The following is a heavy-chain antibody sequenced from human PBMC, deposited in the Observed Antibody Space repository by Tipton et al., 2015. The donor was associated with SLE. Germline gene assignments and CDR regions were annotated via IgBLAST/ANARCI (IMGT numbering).Heavy chain of an antibody. CDR1: GFSVTNYD. J-gene: IGHJ4*02. Sequence: GSLRLSCAASGFSVTNYDMHWVRQAPGRGLEWVANMNQDGTEKYYVDSVKGRFTIFRDNAKNSLYLQMNSLRVDDTAVYFCARERLWQIQRNFNYFDLWGQGTLVTVSS. D-gene: IGHD4/OR15-4a*01. CDR2: MNQDGTEK. V-gene: IGHV3-7*01. CDR3: ARERLWQIQRNFNYFDL.